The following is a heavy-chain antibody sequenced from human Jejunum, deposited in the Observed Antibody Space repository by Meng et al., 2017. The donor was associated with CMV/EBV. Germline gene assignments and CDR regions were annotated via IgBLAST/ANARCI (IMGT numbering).Heavy chain of an antibody. CDR3: ASGNDFNI. J-gene: IGHJ3*02. D-gene: IGHD1-1*01. CDR1: GFTFSIHW. Sequence: SFAGVGFTFSIHWMSWVRQPPGKGPEWVASIKTDGSKIQYVGSLRGRFTVSRDNARKSLYLQMNSLTAEDTAVYYCASGNDFNIWGQGTLVTVSS. CDR2: IKTDGSKI. V-gene: IGHV3-7*01.